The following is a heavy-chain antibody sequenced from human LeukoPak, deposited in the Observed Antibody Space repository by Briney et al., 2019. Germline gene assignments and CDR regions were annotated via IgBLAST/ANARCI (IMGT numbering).Heavy chain of an antibody. V-gene: IGHV1-24*01. CDR3: ATDSMVRGVIADMDV. D-gene: IGHD3-10*01. CDR2: FDPEDGET. J-gene: IGHJ6*03. CDR1: GYTLTELS. Sequence: ASVKVSCKVSGYTLTELSMHWVRQAPGKGLEWMGGFDPEDGETIYAQKFQGRVTMTGDTSTDTAYMELSSLRSEDTAVYYCATDSMVRGVIADMDVWGKGTTVTVSS.